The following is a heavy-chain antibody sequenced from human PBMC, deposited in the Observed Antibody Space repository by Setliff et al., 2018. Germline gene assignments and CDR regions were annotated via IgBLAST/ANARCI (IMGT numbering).Heavy chain of an antibody. CDR1: GGSIRSGSYY. Sequence: LSLTCTVSGGSIRSGSYYWNWIRQPAGKGLEWIGRIYTSGNTNYNPSLKSRVTISVDTSKNQFSLKLSSVTAADTAVYYCARGGGGKPFDYWGQGTLVTVS. D-gene: IGHD2-15*01. V-gene: IGHV4-61*02. CDR3: ARGGGGKPFDY. J-gene: IGHJ4*02. CDR2: IYTSGNT.